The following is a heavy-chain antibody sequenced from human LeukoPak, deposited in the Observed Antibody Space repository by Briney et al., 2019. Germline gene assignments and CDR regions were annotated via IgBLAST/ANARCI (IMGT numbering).Heavy chain of an antibody. V-gene: IGHV3-72*01. CDR3: ARYQLPVRYFDF. CDR2: IRNKANSYTT. Sequence: PGRSLRLSCAASGFTFSDHYMDWIRQAPGKGLEWVARIRNKANSYTTEYAASVEGRFTISRDDSKNSLYLRMNSLKTEDTAVYYCARYQLPVRYFDFWGQGTLVTVSS. D-gene: IGHD2-2*01. J-gene: IGHJ4*02. CDR1: GFTFSDHY.